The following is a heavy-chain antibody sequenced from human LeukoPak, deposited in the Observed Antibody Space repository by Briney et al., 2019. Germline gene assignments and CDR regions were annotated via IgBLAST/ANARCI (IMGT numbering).Heavy chain of an antibody. CDR1: GDSIGNYY. V-gene: IGHV4-59*12. Sequence: SETLSLTCTVSGDSIGNYYWNWIRQSPEKGLEWIAYIYSSGSTNYNPSLKSRVTISIDTSKNQFSLKVISVTAADTAVYYCARGVPCSSTERYWYFDLWGRGTLVTVSS. CDR2: IYSSGST. D-gene: IGHD6-13*01. J-gene: IGHJ2*01. CDR3: ARGVPCSSTERYWYFDL.